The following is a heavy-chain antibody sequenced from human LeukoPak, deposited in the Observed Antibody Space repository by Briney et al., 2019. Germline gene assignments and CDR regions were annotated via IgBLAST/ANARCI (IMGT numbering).Heavy chain of an antibody. V-gene: IGHV3-23*01. D-gene: IGHD4-17*01. CDR2: ISGSGGST. J-gene: IGHJ4*02. Sequence: GGSLRLSCAASGFTFSSYAMSWVRQAPEKGLEWVSAISGSGGSTYYADSVKGRFTISRDNSKNTLYLQMNSLRAEDTAVYYCARGPALYGDYRGYWGQGTLVTVSS. CDR1: GFTFSSYA. CDR3: ARGPALYGDYRGY.